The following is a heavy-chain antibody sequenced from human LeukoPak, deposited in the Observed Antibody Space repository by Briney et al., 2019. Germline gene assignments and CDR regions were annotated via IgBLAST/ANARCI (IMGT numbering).Heavy chain of an antibody. D-gene: IGHD3-22*01. CDR2: IYHSGST. V-gene: IGHV4-4*02. J-gene: IGHJ3*02. Sequence: PSGTLSLTCAVSGGSISSSNWWSWVRQPPGKGLEWIGEIYHSGSTNYNPSLKSRVTISVDKSKNQFSLKLSSVTAADTAVYYCARGWRYDSSGYWGRAFDIWGQGTMVTVSS. CDR3: ARGWRYDSSGYWGRAFDI. CDR1: GGSISSSNW.